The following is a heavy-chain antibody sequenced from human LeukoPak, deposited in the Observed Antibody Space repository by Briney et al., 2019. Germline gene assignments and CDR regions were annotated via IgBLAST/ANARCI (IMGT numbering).Heavy chain of an antibody. CDR3: ARDGVPAATNYYYYYYMDV. CDR2: ISSSSSYI. CDR1: GFTFSGYS. J-gene: IGHJ6*03. V-gene: IGHV3-21*01. Sequence: GGSLRLSCGAFGFTFSGYSMNWVRQAPGKGLEWVSSISSSSSYIYYADSVKGRFTISRANAKNSLYLQMNSLRAEDTAVYYCARDGVPAATNYYYYYYMDVWGKGTTVTVSS. D-gene: IGHD2-2*01.